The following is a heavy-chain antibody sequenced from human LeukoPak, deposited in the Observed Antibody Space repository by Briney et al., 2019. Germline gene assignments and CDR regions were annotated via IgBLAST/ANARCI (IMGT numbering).Heavy chain of an antibody. CDR1: GGSFSGYY. Sequence: SETLSLTCAVYGGSFSGYYWSWIRQPPGKGLEWIGEINHSGSTNYNPSLKSRVTISVDTSKNQFSLKLSSVTAADTAVYYCARGAYIVVVVAASPSGQANYYYGMDVWGQGTTVTVSS. CDR3: ARGAYIVVVVAASPSGQANYYYGMDV. D-gene: IGHD2-15*01. V-gene: IGHV4-34*01. J-gene: IGHJ6*02. CDR2: INHSGST.